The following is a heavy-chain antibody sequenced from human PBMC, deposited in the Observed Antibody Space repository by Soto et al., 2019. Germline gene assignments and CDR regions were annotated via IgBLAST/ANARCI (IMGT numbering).Heavy chain of an antibody. Sequence: QVQLQESGPGLVKPSETLSLTCTVSGGSISSYYWSWIRQPPGKGLEWIGYIYYSGSTNYNPSRKSRVTISVDTAKNQFSLKLSSVTAADTAVYYCARGTVRYFDWLPDFDYWGQGTLVTVSS. D-gene: IGHD3-9*01. CDR3: ARGTVRYFDWLPDFDY. CDR2: IYYSGST. J-gene: IGHJ4*02. V-gene: IGHV4-59*01. CDR1: GGSISSYY.